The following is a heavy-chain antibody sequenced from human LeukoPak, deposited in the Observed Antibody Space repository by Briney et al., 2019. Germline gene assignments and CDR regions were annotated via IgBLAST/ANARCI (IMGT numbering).Heavy chain of an antibody. CDR2: TSYDGSYS. Sequence: GGSLRLSCAASGFTFSSFGIHWVRQAPGKGLEGVAVTSYDGSYSYYADSVNGRFTISRDNSKNTLYLQMNILRPEDTAVYYCAKDGEMATILGHYGMDVWGQGTTVTVSS. J-gene: IGHJ6*02. D-gene: IGHD5-24*01. V-gene: IGHV3-30*18. CDR1: GFTFSSFG. CDR3: AKDGEMATILGHYGMDV.